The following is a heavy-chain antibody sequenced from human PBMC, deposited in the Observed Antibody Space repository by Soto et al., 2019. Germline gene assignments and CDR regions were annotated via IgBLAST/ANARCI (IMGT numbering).Heavy chain of an antibody. CDR2: IDPSDSYT. J-gene: IGHJ6*02. D-gene: IGHD3-10*01. CDR1: GYSFTSYW. V-gene: IGHV5-10-1*01. Sequence: PGESLKISCKGSGYSFTSYWISLVRQMPGKGLEWMGRIDPSDSYTNYSPSFQGHVTISADKSISTAYLQWSSLKASDTAMYYCARQGPGGLLGSWSSGQYYYGMDVWGQGTTVTVSS. CDR3: ARQGPGGLLGSWSSGQYYYGMDV.